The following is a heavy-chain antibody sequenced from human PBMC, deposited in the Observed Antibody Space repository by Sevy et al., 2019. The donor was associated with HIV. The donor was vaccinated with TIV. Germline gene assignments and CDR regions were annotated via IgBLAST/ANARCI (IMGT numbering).Heavy chain of an antibody. D-gene: IGHD3-10*01. J-gene: IGHJ4*02. Sequence: GGYLRLSCAASGFTFSNYAMSWVRQTPGKGLEWVSAISGSAHRTYYTDSVKGRFTISRDNSMNMLFLQMNSLIAEDTAVYYCVKEVAEYSYSDYWGQGTLVTVSS. CDR2: ISGSAHRT. V-gene: IGHV3-23*01. CDR1: GFTFSNYA. CDR3: VKEVAEYSYSDY.